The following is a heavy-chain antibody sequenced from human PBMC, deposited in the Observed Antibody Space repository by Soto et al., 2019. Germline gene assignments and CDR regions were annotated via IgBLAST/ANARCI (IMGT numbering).Heavy chain of an antibody. CDR3: TGRIAAAGPEPEG. V-gene: IGHV1-18*01. CDR1: GHTFTSYG. J-gene: IGHJ4*02. D-gene: IGHD6-13*01. CDR2: ISAYNGNT. Sequence: ASVKVSCKASGHTFTSYGISWVRQAPGQGLEWMGWISAYNGNTNYAQKLQGRVTMTEDTSTDTAYMELSSLRSEDTAAYYCTGRIAAAGPEPEGWGQGTLVTVSS.